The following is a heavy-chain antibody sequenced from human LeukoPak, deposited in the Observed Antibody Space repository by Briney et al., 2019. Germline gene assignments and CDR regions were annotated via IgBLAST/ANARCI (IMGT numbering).Heavy chain of an antibody. CDR3: ARAGGVKTAALDLDR. CDR1: GTSISDYS. Sequence: PSETLSLTCSVSGTSISDYSWSWIRQPPGKGLEWIGHVFYNGSANYNPSLKSRVTISTDTSKNQFSLQLTSLTAADTAVYYCARAGGVKTAALDLDRWDQGTLVTVSS. D-gene: IGHD6-25*01. V-gene: IGHV4-59*12. J-gene: IGHJ5*02. CDR2: VFYNGSA.